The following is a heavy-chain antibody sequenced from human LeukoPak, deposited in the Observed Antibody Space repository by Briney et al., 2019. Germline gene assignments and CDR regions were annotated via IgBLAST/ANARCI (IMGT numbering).Heavy chain of an antibody. D-gene: IGHD3-22*01. Sequence: GASVKVSCKASGYTXTGYYMHWVRQAPGQGLEWMGWINPNSGGTNYAQKFQGRVTMTRDTSISTAYMELSRLRSDDTAVYYCARGYYDSSGYYAVFDYWGQGTLVTVSS. V-gene: IGHV1-2*02. CDR3: ARGYYDSSGYYAVFDY. CDR2: INPNSGGT. J-gene: IGHJ4*02. CDR1: GYTXTGYY.